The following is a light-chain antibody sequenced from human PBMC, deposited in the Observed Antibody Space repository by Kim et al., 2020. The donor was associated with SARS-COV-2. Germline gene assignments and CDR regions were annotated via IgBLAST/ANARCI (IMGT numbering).Light chain of an antibody. J-gene: IGKJ2*03. CDR3: QQSYSTRYS. CDR1: QSISSY. CDR2: AAS. V-gene: IGKV1-39*01. Sequence: FASVGDRVTITCRASQSISSYLNCYQQKPGKAPKLLIYAASSLQIGVPSRFSVSGSGTDFTLTISSLQPEDFATYYCQQSYSTRYSFGQGTKLEI.